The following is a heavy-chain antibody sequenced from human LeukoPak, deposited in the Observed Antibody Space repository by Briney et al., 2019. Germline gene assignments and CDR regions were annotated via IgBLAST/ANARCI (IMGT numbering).Heavy chain of an antibody. V-gene: IGHV1-2*02. CDR1: GYTFTGYY. CDR2: INPNSGGT. CDR3: ARDEDIVVVPAAPYPRFDY. J-gene: IGHJ4*02. D-gene: IGHD2-2*01. Sequence: ASVKVSCKASGYTFTGYYMHWVRQTPGQGLEWMGWINPNSGGTNYAQKFQGRVTMTRDTSISTAYMELSRLRSDDTAVYYCARDEDIVVVPAAPYPRFDYWGQGTLVTVSS.